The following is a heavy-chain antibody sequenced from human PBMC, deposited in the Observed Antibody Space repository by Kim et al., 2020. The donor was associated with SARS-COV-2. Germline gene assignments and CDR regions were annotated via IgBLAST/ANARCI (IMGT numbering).Heavy chain of an antibody. J-gene: IGHJ4*02. V-gene: IGHV3-23*01. Sequence: GGSLRLSCAASGFTFSSYAMSWVRQAPGKGLEWVSAISGSGGSTYYADPVKGRFTISRDNSKNTLYLQMNSLRAEDTAVYYCAKDPDYDFWSGYYEENWGQGTLVTVSS. CDR2: ISGSGGST. CDR3: AKDPDYDFWSGYYEEN. CDR1: GFTFSSYA. D-gene: IGHD3-3*01.